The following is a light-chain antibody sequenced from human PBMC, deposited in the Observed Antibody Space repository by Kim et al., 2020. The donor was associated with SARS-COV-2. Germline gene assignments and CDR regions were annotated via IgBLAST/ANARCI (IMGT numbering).Light chain of an antibody. J-gene: IGKJ4*01. CDR2: GAS. Sequence: IVMTQFPAVLSASAGERVTLSCRASQSVGYNLAWYQQRSGQAPRLLIYGASTGATGIPARFSGSGSGTDFTLTISNLQSEDFAVYYCQHDAFGGGTKLEI. CDR3: QHDA. CDR1: QSVGYN. V-gene: IGKV3-15*01.